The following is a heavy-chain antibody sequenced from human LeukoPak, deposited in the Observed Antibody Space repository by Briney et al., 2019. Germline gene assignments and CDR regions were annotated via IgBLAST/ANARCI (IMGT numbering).Heavy chain of an antibody. CDR1: GFTFSTYA. CDR2: ISSGRDST. D-gene: IGHD6-6*01. V-gene: IGHV3-64D*09. J-gene: IGHJ4*02. CDR3: VKEELVRSSQFFDY. Sequence: GGSLRLSCSASGFTFSTYAMHWVRQVPGRGLEYVSAISSGRDSTYIADSVKDRFTVSRDNSKSTLYLQVSSLTTEDTAVYYCVKEELVRSSQFFDYWGQGTLVTVSS.